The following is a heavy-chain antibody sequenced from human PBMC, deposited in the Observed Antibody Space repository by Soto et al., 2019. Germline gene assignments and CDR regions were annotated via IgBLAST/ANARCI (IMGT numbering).Heavy chain of an antibody. CDR3: ARTDGDLDY. CDR2: MNPKSGYT. D-gene: IGHD4-17*01. CDR1: GYTFTRYD. V-gene: IGHV1-8*01. Sequence: QVQLVQSGAEVKKPGASVKVSCKTSGYTFTRYDINWVRQATGQGLEWMGWMNPKSGYTGSAQRFQGRITMTRDTSISTAYMELSSLRSEDTAMYYCARTDGDLDYGGQGTLVTVSS. J-gene: IGHJ4*01.